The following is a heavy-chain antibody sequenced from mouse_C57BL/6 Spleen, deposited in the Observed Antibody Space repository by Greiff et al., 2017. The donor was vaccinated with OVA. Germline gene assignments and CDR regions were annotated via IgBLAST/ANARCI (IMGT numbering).Heavy chain of an antibody. V-gene: IGHV1-81*01. CDR1: GYTFTSYG. Sequence: VKLMESGAELARPGASVKLSCKASGYTFTSYGISWVKQRTGQGLEWIGEIYPRSGNTYYNEKFKGKATLTADKSSSTAYMELRSLTSEDSAVYFCARCISNYGWDYWGQGTSVTVSS. D-gene: IGHD2-5*01. J-gene: IGHJ4*01. CDR2: IYPRSGNT. CDR3: ARCISNYGWDY.